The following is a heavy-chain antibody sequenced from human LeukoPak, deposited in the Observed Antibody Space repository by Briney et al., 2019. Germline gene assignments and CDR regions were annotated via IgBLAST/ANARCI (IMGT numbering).Heavy chain of an antibody. CDR1: GGTFSSYA. Sequence: GASVKVSCKASGGTFSSYAISWVRQAPGQGLEWMGGIIPIFGTANYAQKFQGRVTITADKSTSTAHMELSSLRSEDTAVYCCARSSDYGSGSFFDYWGQGTLVTVSS. J-gene: IGHJ4*02. D-gene: IGHD3-10*01. CDR2: IIPIFGTA. V-gene: IGHV1-69*06. CDR3: ARSSDYGSGSFFDY.